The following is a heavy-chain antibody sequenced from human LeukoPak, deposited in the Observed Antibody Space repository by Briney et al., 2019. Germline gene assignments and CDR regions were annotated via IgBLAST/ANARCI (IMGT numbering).Heavy chain of an antibody. J-gene: IGHJ4*02. Sequence: SVKVSCKASGGTFSSYAISWVRQAPGQGLEWMGRIIPILGITNYAQKFQGRVTITADESTSTAYMELSSLRSEDTAAYYCARDFGYSSGWYSIDYWGQGTLVTVSS. CDR1: GGTFSSYA. CDR2: IIPILGIT. D-gene: IGHD6-19*01. V-gene: IGHV1-69*04. CDR3: ARDFGYSSGWYSIDY.